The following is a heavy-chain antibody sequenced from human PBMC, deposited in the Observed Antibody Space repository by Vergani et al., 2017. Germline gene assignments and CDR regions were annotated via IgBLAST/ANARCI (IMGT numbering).Heavy chain of an antibody. Sequence: QVQLVESGGGVVQRGGSLRLSCATSGFTLSNYDMQWIRQGPGKGLEFVAFIQFDGSNQYYADSVKGRFTLSRHFTKNTLYLQMNSLGTDDTATYYCAKHFRGWGIDYWGQGTQVIVSS. CDR1: GFTLSNYD. CDR2: IQFDGSNQ. D-gene: IGHD3-16*01. CDR3: AKHFRGWGIDY. J-gene: IGHJ4*02. V-gene: IGHV3-30*02.